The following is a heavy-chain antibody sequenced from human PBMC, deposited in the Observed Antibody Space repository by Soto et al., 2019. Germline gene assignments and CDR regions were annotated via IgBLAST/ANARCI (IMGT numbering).Heavy chain of an antibody. J-gene: IGHJ6*02. V-gene: IGHV1-69*12. CDR1: GGTFSSYA. CDR3: ASPPTTGNYYSYGMDV. CDR2: IIPIFGTA. Sequence: QVQLVQSGAEVKKPGSSVKVSCKAPGGTFSSYAISWVRQAPGQGLEWMGGIIPIFGTANYAQKFQGRVTSTADESTSTAYMELSSLRSEDTAVYYCASPPTTGNYYSYGMDVWGQGTTVTVSS. D-gene: IGHD4-17*01.